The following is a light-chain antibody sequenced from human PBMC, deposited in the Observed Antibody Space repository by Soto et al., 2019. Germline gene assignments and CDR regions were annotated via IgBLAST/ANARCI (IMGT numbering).Light chain of an antibody. CDR1: SSDLGAGYD. CDR3: QAYDDGLAASV. V-gene: IGLV1-40*01. Sequence: QSVLTQPPSVSGAPGQRVTLSCTGNSSDLGAGYDVHWYQQLPGAAPKLVIFGNRNRPSGVPERFSGSKSGTSASLAITGRQAEEEAAYYCQAYDDGLAASVFGGGTKLTVL. J-gene: IGLJ3*02. CDR2: GNR.